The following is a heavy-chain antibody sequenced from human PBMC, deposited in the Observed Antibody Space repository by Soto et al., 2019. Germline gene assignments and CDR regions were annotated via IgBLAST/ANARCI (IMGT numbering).Heavy chain of an antibody. J-gene: IGHJ2*01. V-gene: IGHV4-39*01. CDR1: GGSFSSSSYY. CDR3: ARPVAEGSGSYYSRGWHFDI. CDR2: IYYSGST. D-gene: IGHD3-10*01. Sequence: QLQLQESGPGLVKPSETLSLTCTVSGGSFSSSSYYWGWIRQPPGEGLERVGSIYYSGSTYFNPSLKSRVTLSVDTSENQFSLRLSSVTAAETAVYYCARPVAEGSGSYYSRGWHFDIWGRGTLVTLSS.